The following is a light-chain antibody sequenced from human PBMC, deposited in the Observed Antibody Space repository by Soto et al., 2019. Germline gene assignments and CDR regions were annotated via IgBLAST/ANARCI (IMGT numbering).Light chain of an antibody. CDR3: QQYGSSQT. J-gene: IGKJ1*01. CDR1: QSVSSSY. CDR2: GAS. V-gene: IGKV3-20*01. Sequence: EIVFTQSPGTLSFSPGERATLSCRASQSVSSSYLAWYQQKPGQAPRLLIYGASSRATGIPDRFSGSGSGTDFTLTISRLEPEDFAVYYCQQYGSSQTFGQGTKVDIK.